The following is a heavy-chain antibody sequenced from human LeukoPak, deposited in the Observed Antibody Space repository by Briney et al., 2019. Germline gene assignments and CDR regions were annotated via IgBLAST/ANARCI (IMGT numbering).Heavy chain of an antibody. CDR2: INPSGGST. V-gene: IGHV1-46*01. CDR3: ARVPHDGWLGGLY. J-gene: IGHJ4*02. Sequence: ASVKVSCKASGGTFSSYAISWVRQAPGQGLEWMGIINPSGGSTSYAQKFQGRVTMTRDTSTSTVYMELSSLRSEDTAVYYCARVPHDGWLGGLYWGQGTLVTVSS. CDR1: GGTFSSYA. D-gene: IGHD6-19*01.